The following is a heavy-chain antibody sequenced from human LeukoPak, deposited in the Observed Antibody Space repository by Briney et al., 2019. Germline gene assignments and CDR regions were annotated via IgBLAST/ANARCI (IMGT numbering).Heavy chain of an antibody. J-gene: IGHJ5*02. CDR3: ARVGSDWNDVRYNWFDP. D-gene: IGHD1-1*01. V-gene: IGHV4-39*07. Sequence: PSETLSLTCTVSGASISSRSYYWDWMRQPPGKGLDWIGSIYFSGSTYYNPSLKSRVTISVDRSKNQFSLKLSSVTAADTAVYFCARVGSDWNDVRYNWFDPWGQGTLVTVSS. CDR2: IYFSGST. CDR1: GASISSRSYY.